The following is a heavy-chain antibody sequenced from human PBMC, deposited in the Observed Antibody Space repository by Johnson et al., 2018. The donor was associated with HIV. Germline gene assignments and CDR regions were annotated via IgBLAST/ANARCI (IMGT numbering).Heavy chain of an antibody. D-gene: IGHD1-26*01. CDR3: TTGPVGATKGGGAFDI. Sequence: VQLVESGGGLVQPGGSLRLSCAASGFTFSSYAMSWVRQAPGKGLEWVGRIKSKTDGGTTDYAEPVKGRFTISRDDSKNTLYLLMNGLKTDDTAVYYCTTGPVGATKGGGAFDIWGLGTMVTVSS. V-gene: IGHV3-15*01. J-gene: IGHJ3*02. CDR2: IKSKTDGGTT. CDR1: GFTFSSYA.